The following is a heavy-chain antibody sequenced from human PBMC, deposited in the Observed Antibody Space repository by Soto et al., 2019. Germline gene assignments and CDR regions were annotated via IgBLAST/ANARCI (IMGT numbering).Heavy chain of an antibody. CDR3: LQDLWNDIYDS. CDR2: ITGGRGPT. D-gene: IGHD1-1*01. CDR1: GFSVSTYA. J-gene: IGHJ4*02. Sequence: EVQLLESGGDLVQPGGSLRLSCSASGFSVSTYAMTWVRQSPGEGLEWVATITGGRGPTYYADSVKGRFTVSRDDSMNILYLRMTGLRADDTAIYYCLQDLWNDIYDSWGQGTLVTVSS. V-gene: IGHV3-23*01.